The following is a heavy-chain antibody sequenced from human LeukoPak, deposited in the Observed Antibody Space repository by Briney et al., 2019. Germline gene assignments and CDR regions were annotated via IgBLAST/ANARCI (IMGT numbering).Heavy chain of an antibody. CDR3: ARGGAAAGGLDY. CDR1: GFTFRSYG. CDR2: IWYDGSNK. Sequence: AGRSLRLSCAASGFTFRSYGMHWVRQAPGKGLEWVAVIWYDGSNKYYADSVKGRFTISRDNSKNTLYLQMNSLRAEDTAVYYCARGGAAAGGLDYWGQGTLVTVSS. J-gene: IGHJ4*02. V-gene: IGHV3-33*01. D-gene: IGHD6-13*01.